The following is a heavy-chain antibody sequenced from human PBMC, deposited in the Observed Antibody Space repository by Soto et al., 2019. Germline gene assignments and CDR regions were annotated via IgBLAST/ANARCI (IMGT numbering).Heavy chain of an antibody. D-gene: IGHD6-19*01. CDR2: IDWDDDK. CDR1: GFSLNTNGMC. J-gene: IGHJ4*02. CDR3: VLSRSGWTGYFFYY. V-gene: IGHV2-70*12. Sequence: SGPTLVNPTQTLTLTCTFSGFSLNTNGMCVSWIRQPPGKALEWLALIDWDDDKYYSASLRARLTISRDTSKNQVVVTLTNMDPADTATYYCVLSRSGWTGYFFYYWGKGSLVPVSS.